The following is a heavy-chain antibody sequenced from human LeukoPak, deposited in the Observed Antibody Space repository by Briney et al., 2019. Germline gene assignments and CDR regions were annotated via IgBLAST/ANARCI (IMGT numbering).Heavy chain of an antibody. CDR2: INPNSGGT. J-gene: IGHJ4*02. CDR3: ASGSGLYSPDY. D-gene: IGHD3-3*01. Sequence: ASVKVSCKASGGTFRSYGLNWVRQAPGQGLEWMGWINPNSGGTNYAQIFQGRVTMTRGTSISTAYMELSRLRSDDTAVYYCASGSGLYSPDYWGQGTLVTVSS. CDR1: GGTFRSYG. V-gene: IGHV1-2*02.